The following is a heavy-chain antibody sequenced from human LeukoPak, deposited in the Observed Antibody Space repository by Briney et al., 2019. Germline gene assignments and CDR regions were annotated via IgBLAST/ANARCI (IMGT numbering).Heavy chain of an antibody. CDR1: GYTFTGYY. J-gene: IGHJ3*02. CDR2: INPNSGGT. Sequence: ASVKVSCKASGYTFTGYYMHWVRQAPGQGLEWMGWINPNSGGTNYAQKFQGRVTMTRDTSISTAYMELSRLRSDDTAVYYCASGYCSSTSCYPGSHAFDIWGQGTMVTVSS. CDR3: ASGYCSSTSCYPGSHAFDI. D-gene: IGHD2-2*03. V-gene: IGHV1-2*02.